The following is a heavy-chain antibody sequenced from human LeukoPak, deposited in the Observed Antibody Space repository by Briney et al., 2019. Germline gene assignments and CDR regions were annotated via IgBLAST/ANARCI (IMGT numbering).Heavy chain of an antibody. Sequence: PGGSLRLSCAASGFTFSSYEMNWVRQAPGKGLEWVSYISSSGSTIYYADSVKGRFTISRDSAKNSLYLQMNSLRAEDTAIYYCARIMVATTREAFDYWGQGTRVTVSS. CDR1: GFTFSSYE. J-gene: IGHJ4*02. CDR2: ISSSGSTI. V-gene: IGHV3-48*03. CDR3: ARIMVATTREAFDY. D-gene: IGHD5-12*01.